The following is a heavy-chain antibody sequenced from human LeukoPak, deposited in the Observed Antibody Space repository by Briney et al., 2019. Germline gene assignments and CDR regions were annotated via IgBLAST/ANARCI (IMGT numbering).Heavy chain of an antibody. J-gene: IGHJ4*02. CDR3: ASHHGSEGYYSPGGFDY. V-gene: IGHV4-38-2*02. D-gene: IGHD3-10*01. CDR2: VCHSGST. Sequence: SETLSLTCTVSNYSISISYCWGWIRQPPGKGLEWIGTVCHSGSTYYIPSLKSRVTISVDTSKNQFSLNLTSVTAADTAVYYCASHHGSEGYYSPGGFDYWGQGTLITVSS. CDR1: NYSISISYC.